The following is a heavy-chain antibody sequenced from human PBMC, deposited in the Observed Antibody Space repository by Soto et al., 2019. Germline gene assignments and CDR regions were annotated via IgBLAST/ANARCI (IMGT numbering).Heavy chain of an antibody. Sequence: VHLQESGPGLVKPSETLSLTCNVSPNAISSYYWSWIRQPPGKGLEWVSTISGSGATTLYADSVKGRFTIFKDSSQAYLDPKSRRVEDSATYYCAKTETMVVVTVQPRWFDSWGRGTLVTVS. CDR3: AKTETMVVVTVQPRWFDS. J-gene: IGHJ5*01. V-gene: IGHV3-23*01. CDR2: ISGSGATT. CDR1: PNAISSYY. D-gene: IGHD2-21*02.